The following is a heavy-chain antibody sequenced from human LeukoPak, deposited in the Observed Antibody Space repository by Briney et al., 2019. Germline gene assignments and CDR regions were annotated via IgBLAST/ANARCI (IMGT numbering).Heavy chain of an antibody. Sequence: GASVKVSCKASGYTFTSYYMHWVRQAPGQGLEWMGRINPNSGGTNYAQKFQGRVTMTRDTSISTAYMELSRLRSDDTAVYYCARRYSSSWYFDYWGQGTLVTVSS. CDR3: ARRYSSSWYFDY. CDR1: GYTFTSYY. V-gene: IGHV1-2*06. J-gene: IGHJ4*02. D-gene: IGHD6-13*01. CDR2: INPNSGGT.